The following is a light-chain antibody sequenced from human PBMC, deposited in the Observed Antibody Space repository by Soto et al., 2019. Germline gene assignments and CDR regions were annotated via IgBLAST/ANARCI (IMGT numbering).Light chain of an antibody. CDR1: HDIFKY. V-gene: IGKV1-27*01. CDR3: QKYNSAPWT. Sequence: DIQMTQSPSSLAASIGDSVTITCRASHDIFKYLAWYQQKPGKVPKLLIYAASTLHSGVPFRFTGSGSGTDFTLTISNLQPEDVAIYYCQKYNSAPWTFGQGTKV. CDR2: AAS. J-gene: IGKJ1*01.